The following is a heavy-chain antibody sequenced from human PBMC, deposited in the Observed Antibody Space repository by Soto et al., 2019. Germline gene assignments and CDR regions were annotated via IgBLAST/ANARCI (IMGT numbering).Heavy chain of an antibody. Sequence: GESLKISCKGSGYSFPSSWIFWVRQMPGKGLEWMGRMDPSDSYTDYSPSFEGHVTFSVDKSISTAYLQWSSLKASDTAMYYCARLFFTTVRGVILWGAFDIWGQGTMVTGSS. CDR1: GYSFPSSW. CDR3: ARLFFTTVRGVILWGAFDI. CDR2: MDPSDSYT. V-gene: IGHV5-10-1*01. J-gene: IGHJ3*02. D-gene: IGHD3-10*01.